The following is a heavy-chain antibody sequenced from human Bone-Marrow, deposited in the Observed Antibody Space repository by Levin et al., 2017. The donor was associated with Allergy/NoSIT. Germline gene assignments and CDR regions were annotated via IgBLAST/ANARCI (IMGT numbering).Heavy chain of an antibody. CDR1: GFTFSNAW. D-gene: IGHD4-17*01. J-gene: IGHJ4*02. CDR2: IKSKTDGGTT. Sequence: TTSETLSLTCAASGFTFSNAWMSWVRQAPGKGLEWVGRIKSKTDGGTTDYAAPVKGRFTISRDDSKNTLYLQMNSLKTEDTAVYYCTTGSTVTTWAGFDYWGQGTLVTVSS. V-gene: IGHV3-15*01. CDR3: TTGSTVTTWAGFDY.